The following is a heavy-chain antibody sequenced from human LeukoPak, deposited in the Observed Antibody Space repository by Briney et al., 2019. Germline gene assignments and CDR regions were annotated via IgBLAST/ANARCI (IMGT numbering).Heavy chain of an antibody. CDR2: INPNSGGT. Sequence: ASVKVFCKASGYTFTGYYMRWVRQAPGQGLEWMGWINPNSGGTNYAQKFQGRVTMTRDTSISTAYMELSRLRSDDTAVYYCARALYHTFDYWGQGTLVTVSS. V-gene: IGHV1-2*02. J-gene: IGHJ4*02. CDR3: ARALYHTFDY. D-gene: IGHD2-2*01. CDR1: GYTFTGYY.